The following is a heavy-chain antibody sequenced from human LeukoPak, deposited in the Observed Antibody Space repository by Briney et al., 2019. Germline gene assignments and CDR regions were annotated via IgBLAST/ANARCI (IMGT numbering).Heavy chain of an antibody. Sequence: GGSLRLSCAASGFSLDDYTMHWVRPAPGKGLEWVSLISWDGGSIFYADSVKGRFSVSRDNSKKSLYMHMNSMRTEDTALYHCAKDGGMTTNAFDIWAQGTMVTVSS. CDR3: AKDGGMTTNAFDI. CDR2: ISWDGGSI. V-gene: IGHV3-43*01. D-gene: IGHD5-24*01. CDR1: GFSLDDYT. J-gene: IGHJ3*02.